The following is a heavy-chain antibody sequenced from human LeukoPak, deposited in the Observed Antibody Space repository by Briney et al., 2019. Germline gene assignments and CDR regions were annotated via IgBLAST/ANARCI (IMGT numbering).Heavy chain of an antibody. CDR1: GFTFSSYS. V-gene: IGHV4-34*01. Sequence: PGGSLRLSCAASGFTFSSYSMNWVRQPPGKGLEWIGEINHSGRTNYNPSLKSRVTISLDTSRNQFSLKVSSVTAADTAVYYCARGAPFHVWGSASHDYWGQGFMVTVAS. CDR2: INHSGRT. CDR3: ARGAPFHVWGSASHDY. J-gene: IGHJ4*02. D-gene: IGHD3-16*01.